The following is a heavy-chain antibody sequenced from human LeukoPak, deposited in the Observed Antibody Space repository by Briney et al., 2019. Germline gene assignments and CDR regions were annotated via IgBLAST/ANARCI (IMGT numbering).Heavy chain of an antibody. CDR2: ISAYNGNT. D-gene: IGHD3-9*01. Sequence: ASVKVSCKASGGTFSSYGISWVRQAPGQGLEWMGWISAYNGNTNYAQKLQGRVTMTTDTSTSTAYMELRSLRSDDTAVYYCARETPYYDILTGYSRIAMDVWGKGTTVTVSS. V-gene: IGHV1-18*01. CDR1: GGTFSSYG. J-gene: IGHJ6*03. CDR3: ARETPYYDILTGYSRIAMDV.